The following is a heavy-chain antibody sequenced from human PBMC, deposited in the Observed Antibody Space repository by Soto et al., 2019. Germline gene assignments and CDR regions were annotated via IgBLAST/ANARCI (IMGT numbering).Heavy chain of an antibody. CDR2: IWYDGSNK. J-gene: IGHJ6*02. Sequence: GGSLGLSCASSGFTFSSYGMHWVRHAPGKGLEWVAVIWYDGSNKYYADSVKGRFTISRDNSKNTLYLQMNSLRDEDTAVYYCAREPPYSNYAMDVWGQGTTVTVSS. V-gene: IGHV3-33*01. CDR1: GFTFSSYG. D-gene: IGHD4-4*01. CDR3: AREPPYSNYAMDV.